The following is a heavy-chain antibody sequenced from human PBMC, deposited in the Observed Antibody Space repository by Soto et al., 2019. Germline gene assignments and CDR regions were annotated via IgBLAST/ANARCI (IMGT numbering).Heavy chain of an antibody. V-gene: IGHV4-34*01. CDR2: NNHSGST. CDR3: DVAGENFDY. J-gene: IGHJ4*02. CDR1: GGSFNSFY. Sequence: QVQLQQWGAGLLKPSETLSLTCAVYGGSFNSFYWGWIRQSPGKGLEWIGENNHSGSTNYNPSFKSRVTVSADTSKKQFSLNLSSVTAADTAVYYCDVAGENFDYWGQGALVTVSS. D-gene: IGHD6-19*01.